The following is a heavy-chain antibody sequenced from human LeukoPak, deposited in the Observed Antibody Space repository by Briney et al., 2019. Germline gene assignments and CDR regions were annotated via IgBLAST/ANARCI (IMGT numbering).Heavy chain of an antibody. D-gene: IGHD6-13*01. V-gene: IGHV3-21*01. CDR3: ARGGPAAGRFDY. Sequence: GGSLRLSCAASGFTFSSYSMNWVRQAPGKGLEWVSSISSSSSYIYYADSVKGRFTISRDNAKNSLYLQMNSLRAEDTAVYYCARGGPAAGRFDYWGQGTLVTVSS. CDR2: ISSSSSYI. CDR1: GFTFSSYS. J-gene: IGHJ4*02.